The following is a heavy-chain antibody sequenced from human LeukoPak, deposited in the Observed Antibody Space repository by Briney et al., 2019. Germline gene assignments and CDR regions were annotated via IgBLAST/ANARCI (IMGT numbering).Heavy chain of an antibody. CDR1: GFTFSSYG. D-gene: IGHD2-21*02. J-gene: IGHJ6*02. CDR2: ISYDGSNE. V-gene: IGHV3-30*18. Sequence: PGRSLRLSCAASGFTFSSYGMHWFRQAPGKGLEWVAVISYDGSNEYYADSVKGRFTISRDNSENTPYLQMSSLRAEDTAVYYCAKEHCGGDCYYYYGMDVWGQGTTVTVSS. CDR3: AKEHCGGDCYYYYGMDV.